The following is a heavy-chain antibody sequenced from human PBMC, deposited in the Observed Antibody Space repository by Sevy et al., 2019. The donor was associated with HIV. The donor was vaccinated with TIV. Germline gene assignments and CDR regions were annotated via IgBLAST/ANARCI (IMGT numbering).Heavy chain of an antibody. V-gene: IGHV1-3*01. D-gene: IGHD5-18*01. CDR3: ARDGATAWFFFYGMDV. Sequence: ASVKVSCKASGYTFTNYAIHWVRQAPGQRLEWMGWINGDNGNTQFSKKFQGRVTITRDTSASTAYMQLSSPRSEDTGVYYCARDGATAWFFFYGMDVWGQGTTVT. J-gene: IGHJ6*02. CDR2: INGDNGNT. CDR1: GYTFTNYA.